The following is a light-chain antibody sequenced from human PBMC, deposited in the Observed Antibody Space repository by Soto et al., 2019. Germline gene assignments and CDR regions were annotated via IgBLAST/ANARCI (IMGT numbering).Light chain of an antibody. Sequence: EIVLTQSPATLSLSPGDRATLSCRASQCVSSSLAWYQQKPGQAPRLLIYDASNRATGIPARFSGSGSGTDFTLTISSLEPEDFAVYYCQHYVTSLTTFGQGTKVDIK. CDR2: DAS. J-gene: IGKJ1*01. CDR3: QHYVTSLTT. CDR1: QCVSSS. V-gene: IGKV3-11*01.